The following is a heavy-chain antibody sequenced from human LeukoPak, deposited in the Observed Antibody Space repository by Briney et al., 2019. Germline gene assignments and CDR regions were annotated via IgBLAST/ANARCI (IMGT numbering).Heavy chain of an antibody. V-gene: IGHV1-2*02. Sequence: ASVKVSCKASGYTFTGYYMHWVRQAPGQGLEWMGWINPNSGGTNYAQKFQGRVTMTRDTSISTAYMELSRLRSDDTAVYYCARETLPSWNHGDYGMDVWGQGTTVTVSS. J-gene: IGHJ6*02. CDR1: GYTFTGYY. D-gene: IGHD1-1*01. CDR3: ARETLPSWNHGDYGMDV. CDR2: INPNSGGT.